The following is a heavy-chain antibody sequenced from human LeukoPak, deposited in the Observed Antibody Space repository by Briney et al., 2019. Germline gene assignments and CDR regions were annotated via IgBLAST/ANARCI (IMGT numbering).Heavy chain of an antibody. CDR2: ISAYNSNT. CDR3: ARDSGSSFQGFDP. J-gene: IGHJ5*02. D-gene: IGHD6-13*01. Sequence: EASVKLSCKASGYTFTSYGISWVRKAPGQGLEWMGWISAYNSNTTYAQKPQGRVTMTTDTSTSTAYMELRSLRSDDTAVYYCARDSGSSFQGFDPWGQGTLVTVSS. V-gene: IGHV1-18*01. CDR1: GYTFTSYG.